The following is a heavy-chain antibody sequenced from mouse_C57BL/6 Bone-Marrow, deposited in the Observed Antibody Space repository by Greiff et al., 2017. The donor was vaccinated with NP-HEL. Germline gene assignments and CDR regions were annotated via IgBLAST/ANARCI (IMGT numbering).Heavy chain of an antibody. CDR2: IYPGDGDT. D-gene: IGHD1-1*02. CDR1: GYAFSSSW. CDR3: ERLMVVYFDY. Sequence: QVQLQQSGPELVKPGASVKISCKASGYAFSSSWMNWVKQRPGKGLEWIGRIYPGDGDTNYNGKFKGKATLTADKSSSTAYMQLSSLTSEDSAVYFGERLMVVYFDYWGQGTTLTVSS. V-gene: IGHV1-82*01. J-gene: IGHJ2*01.